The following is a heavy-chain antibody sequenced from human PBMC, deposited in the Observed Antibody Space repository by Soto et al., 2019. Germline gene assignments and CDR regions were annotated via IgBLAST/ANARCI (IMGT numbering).Heavy chain of an antibody. J-gene: IGHJ4*02. CDR2: INHSGST. V-gene: IGHV4-34*01. Sequence: KPSETLSLTCAVYGGSFSGYYWSWIRQPPGKGLEWIGEINHSGSTNYNPSLKSRVTISVDTSKNQFSLKLSSVTAADTAVYYCARDRPLLIQWLVPRVKEYYFDYWGQGTLVTVSS. CDR3: ARDRPLLIQWLVPRVKEYYFDY. D-gene: IGHD6-19*01. CDR1: GGSFSGYY.